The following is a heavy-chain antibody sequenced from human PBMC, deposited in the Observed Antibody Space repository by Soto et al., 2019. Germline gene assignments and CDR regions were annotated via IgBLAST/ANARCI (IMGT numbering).Heavy chain of an antibody. Sequence: QVQLVESGGGVVQPGRSLRLSCAASGFTFSSYGMHWVRQAPGKGLEWVAVISYDGSNKYYADSVKGRFTVSRDNSKNTLYLQMNSLRAEDTAVYYCAKDHRIAARGLWGYYYYGMDVWGQGTTVTVSS. V-gene: IGHV3-30*18. CDR3: AKDHRIAARGLWGYYYYGMDV. J-gene: IGHJ6*02. CDR2: ISYDGSNK. D-gene: IGHD6-6*01. CDR1: GFTFSSYG.